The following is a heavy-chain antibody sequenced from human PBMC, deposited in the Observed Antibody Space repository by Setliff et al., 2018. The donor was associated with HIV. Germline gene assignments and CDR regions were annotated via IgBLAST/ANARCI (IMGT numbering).Heavy chain of an antibody. CDR1: GVSTTSSSYY. J-gene: IGHJ6*03. CDR3: ARDRSHPPYYMDV. CDR2: VYSSGST. V-gene: IGHV4-39*07. Sequence: PSETLSLTCTVSGVSTTSSSYYWGWIRQPPGKGLDWIGYVYSSGSTNYNPSLKSRVTISVDTSKNQFSLKLTSVTAADTAVYYCARDRSHPPYYMDVWGKGTTVTVSS.